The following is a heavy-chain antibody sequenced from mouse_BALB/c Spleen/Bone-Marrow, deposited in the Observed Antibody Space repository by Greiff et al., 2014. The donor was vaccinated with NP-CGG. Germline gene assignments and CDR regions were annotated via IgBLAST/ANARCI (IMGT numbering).Heavy chain of an antibody. CDR3: AAGYYGNSGWFAY. V-gene: IGHV1-4*01. CDR2: INPSSGYT. CDR1: GYTFTSYT. Sequence: VQLVESGAELARPGASVKMSCKASGYTFTSYTMHWVKQRPGQGLEWIGYINPSSGYTNYNQKFKDKATLTADKSSSTAYMQLSSLTSEDSAVYYCAAGYYGNSGWFAYWGQGTLVTVSA. J-gene: IGHJ3*01. D-gene: IGHD2-1*01.